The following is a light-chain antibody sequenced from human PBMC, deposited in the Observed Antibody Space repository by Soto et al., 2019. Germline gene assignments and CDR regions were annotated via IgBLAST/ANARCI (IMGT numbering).Light chain of an antibody. CDR3: QQYNGYSPRT. Sequence: DIQMTQSPSTLSASVGDRVTITCRASQSISSWLAWYQQKPGKAPKLLIYEASSLESGVSSRFSGSRSGTELTLTISSLQPGDFATYYCQQYNGYSPRTFGQGTKVEIK. CDR2: EAS. V-gene: IGKV1-5*03. J-gene: IGKJ1*01. CDR1: QSISSW.